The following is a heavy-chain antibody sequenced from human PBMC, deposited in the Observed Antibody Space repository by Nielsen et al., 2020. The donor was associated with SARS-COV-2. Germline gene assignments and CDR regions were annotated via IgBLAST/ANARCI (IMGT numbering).Heavy chain of an antibody. CDR1: GFTFSDHY. CDR3: TTDEVGIAAAGTPYGMDV. Sequence: GESLKISCAASGFTFSDHYMDWVRQAPGKGLEWVGRTRNKANSYTTEYAASVKGRFTISRDDSKNSLYLQMNSLKTEDTAVYYCTTDEVGIAAAGTPYGMDVWGQGTTVTVSS. J-gene: IGHJ6*02. D-gene: IGHD6-13*01. CDR2: TRNKANSYTT. V-gene: IGHV3-72*01.